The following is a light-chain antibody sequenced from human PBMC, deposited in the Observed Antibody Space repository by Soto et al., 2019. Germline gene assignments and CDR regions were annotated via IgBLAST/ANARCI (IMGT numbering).Light chain of an antibody. CDR1: QSVSSSY. J-gene: IGKJ1*01. V-gene: IGKV3-20*01. CDR2: GAS. Sequence: EIVLTQSPGTLSLSPGERATLSCRASQSVSSSYLAWYQQKPGQAPRLLIYGASSRATGIPDRFSGSGSGTEFTLTISRLEPEDFAVYYCQQYGSSTGMFXQGTKVDIK. CDR3: QQYGSSTGM.